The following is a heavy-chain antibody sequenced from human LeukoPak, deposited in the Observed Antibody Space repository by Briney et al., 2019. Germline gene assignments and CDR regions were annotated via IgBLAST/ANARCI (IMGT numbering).Heavy chain of an antibody. Sequence: GGSLRLSCVASGFTFSNYAMSWVRQAPGQGLEWVSGISGSGGSPYYADSVKGRFTISRDNSKNTLYLQMNSLRAEDTAVYYCAKVTSGGSCYQSDYLGQGTLVTVSS. CDR2: ISGSGGSP. J-gene: IGHJ4*02. CDR1: GFTFSNYA. V-gene: IGHV3-23*01. D-gene: IGHD2-15*01. CDR3: AKVTSGGSCYQSDY.